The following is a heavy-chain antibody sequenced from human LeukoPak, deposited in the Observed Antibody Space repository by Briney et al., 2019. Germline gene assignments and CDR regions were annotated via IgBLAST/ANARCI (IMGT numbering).Heavy chain of an antibody. J-gene: IGHJ4*02. V-gene: IGHV3-30-3*01. D-gene: IGHD1-26*01. CDR3: ARDEFSLVVGATGFDY. Sequence: GGSLRLSCAASGFTFSSYAMHWVRQAPGKGLEWVAVISYDGSNKYYADSVKGRFTISRDNSKNTLYLQMNSLRAEDTAVYYCARDEFSLVVGATGFDYWGQGTLVTVSS. CDR1: GFTFSSYA. CDR2: ISYDGSNK.